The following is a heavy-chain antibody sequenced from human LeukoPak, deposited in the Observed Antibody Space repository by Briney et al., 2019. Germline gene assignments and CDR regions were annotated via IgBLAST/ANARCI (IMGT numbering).Heavy chain of an antibody. V-gene: IGHV4-34*01. Sequence: SETLSLTCGVSGGSFSNYIWSWVRQPPGKGLEWIGEILQGGVTNYNSSLKSRVTMSMDTSKDQFHLDLTSVTAADAGQYFCARGGRGTYMRHWGQGILVTVSS. D-gene: IGHD1-26*01. CDR1: GGSFSNYI. CDR3: ARGGRGTYMRH. J-gene: IGHJ4*02. CDR2: ILQGGVT.